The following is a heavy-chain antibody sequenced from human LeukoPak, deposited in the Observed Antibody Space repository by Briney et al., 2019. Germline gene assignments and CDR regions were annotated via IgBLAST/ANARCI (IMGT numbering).Heavy chain of an antibody. CDR2: IYYSGST. J-gene: IGHJ6*02. V-gene: IGHV4-59*08. D-gene: IGHD3-22*01. CDR1: GGSISSYY. Sequence: SETLSLTCTVSGGSISSYYWSWIRQPPGKGLEWIGYIYYSGSTNYNPSLKSRVTISVDTSKNQFSLKLSSVTAADTAVYYCARVQRPITYYYDSSRRNYYGMDVWGQGTTVTVSS. CDR3: ARVQRPITYYYDSSRRNYYGMDV.